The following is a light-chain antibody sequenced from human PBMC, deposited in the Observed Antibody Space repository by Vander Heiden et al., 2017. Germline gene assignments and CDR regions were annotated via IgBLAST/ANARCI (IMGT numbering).Light chain of an antibody. J-gene: IGKJ1*01. CDR1: QSISSW. CDR2: KAS. Sequence: DIHMTQSPSTLSASVRDRVTITCRASQSISSWLAWYQQKPGKAPKLLIYKASSLESGVPSRFSDSGSVTEFTLTISSLQPDDFATYYCQQENSFPVTFGQGTKVEIK. CDR3: QQENSFPVT. V-gene: IGKV1-5*03.